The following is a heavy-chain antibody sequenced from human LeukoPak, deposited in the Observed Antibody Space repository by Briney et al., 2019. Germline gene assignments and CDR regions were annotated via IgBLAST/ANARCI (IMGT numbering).Heavy chain of an antibody. V-gene: IGHV3-30*18. CDR2: ISYDGSNK. CDR1: GIAFSSYG. D-gene: IGHD2-2*01. Sequence: PRRSLRLSCAPSGIAFSSYGMHWVRQAPGKGLEWVAIISYDGSNKYYADSVKGRFTISRDNSKNTLYLQMSSLRAEDTAVYYCAKDLVPATAHEYYYYGMDVWGQGTTVTVSS. CDR3: AKDLVPATAHEYYYYGMDV. J-gene: IGHJ6*02.